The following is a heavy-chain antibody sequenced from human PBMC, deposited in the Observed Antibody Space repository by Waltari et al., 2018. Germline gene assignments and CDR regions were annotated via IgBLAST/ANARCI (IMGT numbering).Heavy chain of an antibody. Sequence: QVQLVQSGAEVKKPGASVKVSCKVSGYTLTELSMHWVRQAPGKGLEWMGGFDPEDGETIYAQKFQGRVTMTEDTSTDTADMELSSLRSEDTAVYYCATAVSTYYYDSSGYYLEYWGQGTLVTVSS. CDR3: ATAVSTYYYDSSGYYLEY. J-gene: IGHJ4*02. CDR1: GYTLTELS. D-gene: IGHD3-22*01. V-gene: IGHV1-24*01. CDR2: FDPEDGET.